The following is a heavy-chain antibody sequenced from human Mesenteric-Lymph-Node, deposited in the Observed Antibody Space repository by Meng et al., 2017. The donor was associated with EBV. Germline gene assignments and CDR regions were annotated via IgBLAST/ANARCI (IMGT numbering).Heavy chain of an antibody. CDR2: INWNGGST. J-gene: IGHJ5*02. CDR1: GFTLDEYG. Sequence: EVRRVEAGGWVGRVVRALGLSCAASGFTLDEYGMCWVSQAPGKGVGWVSGINWNGGSTGYADSVKGRFTISRDNAKNSLYLQMNSLRAEDTALYHCARDLRPLAAAGIGWFDPWGQGTLVTVSS. V-gene: IGHV3-20*01. CDR3: ARDLRPLAAAGIGWFDP. D-gene: IGHD6-13*01.